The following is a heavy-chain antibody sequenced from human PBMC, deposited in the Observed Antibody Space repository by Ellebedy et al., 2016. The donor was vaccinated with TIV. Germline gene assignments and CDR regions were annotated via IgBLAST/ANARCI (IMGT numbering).Heavy chain of an antibody. CDR3: ARGQCMVND. J-gene: IGHJ4*02. Sequence: GESLKISCAASGFTFSSYGMHWVRQAPGKGLEWVAVIWYDGSNKYYADSVKGRFTISRDNSKNTLYLQMNSLRAEDTAVYYCARGQCMVNDWGQGTLVTVSS. CDR1: GFTFSSYG. V-gene: IGHV3-33*08. D-gene: IGHD5-18*01. CDR2: IWYDGSNK.